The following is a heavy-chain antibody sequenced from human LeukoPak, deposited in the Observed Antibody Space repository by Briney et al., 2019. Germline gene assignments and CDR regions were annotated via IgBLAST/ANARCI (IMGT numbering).Heavy chain of an antibody. J-gene: IGHJ6*02. CDR2: IDPSDSYT. V-gene: IGHV5-10-1*01. D-gene: IGHD3-10*01. CDR1: GYSFTSCW. Sequence: GESLKISCKGHGYSFTSCWISWVRQMPGKGLEWMGRIDPSDSYTSYRPSFQGHVTISTDKSISTSYLQWSSLKASDTAMYYCARQFYYGSGRGYGMDVWGQGTTVTVSS. CDR3: ARQFYYGSGRGYGMDV.